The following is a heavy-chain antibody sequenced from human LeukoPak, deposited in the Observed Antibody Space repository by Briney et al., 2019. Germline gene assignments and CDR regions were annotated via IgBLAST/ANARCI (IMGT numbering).Heavy chain of an antibody. CDR2: IYTSGST. CDR3: ARDGYDILTGHDYYYYGMDV. J-gene: IGHJ6*02. CDR1: GGSISSYY. Sequence: SETLSLTCTVSGGSISSYYWSWIRQPAGKGLEWLGRIYTSGSTNYNPSLKSRVTMSVDTSKNQFSLKLSSVTAADTAVYYCARDGYDILTGHDYYYYGMDVWGQGTTVTVSS. V-gene: IGHV4-4*07. D-gene: IGHD3-9*01.